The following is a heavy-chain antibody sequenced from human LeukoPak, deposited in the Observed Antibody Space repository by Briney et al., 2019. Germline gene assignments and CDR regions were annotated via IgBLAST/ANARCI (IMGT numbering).Heavy chain of an antibody. CDR1: GGSISSGGYS. D-gene: IGHD5-12*01. J-gene: IGHJ6*03. CDR3: ARLERGYSGYDWGGFNYYYYYYMDV. V-gene: IGHV4-30-4*07. Sequence: KSSETLSLTCAVSGGSISSGGYSWSWIRQPPGKGLEWIGYIYYSGSTYYNPSLKSRVTISVDTSKNQFSLKLSSVTAADTAVYYCARLERGYSGYDWGGFNYYYYYYMDVWGKGTTVTVSS. CDR2: IYYSGST.